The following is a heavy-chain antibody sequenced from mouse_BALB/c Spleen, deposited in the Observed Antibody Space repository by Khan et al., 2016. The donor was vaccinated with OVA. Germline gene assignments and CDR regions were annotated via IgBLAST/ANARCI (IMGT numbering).Heavy chain of an antibody. V-gene: IGHV9-3-1*01. Sequence: QIQLVQSGPELKKPGEPVKISCKASGYSFTKNGLNWAKQAPGKSLKWMGWINTYTGEPTYADDFRGRFAFSLETSANTAYLQINNLKNEDTAAYFCARVGYAETMDYWGQGTSVTVSS. CDR1: GYSFTKNG. CDR3: ARVGYAETMDY. D-gene: IGHD4-1*01. J-gene: IGHJ4*01. CDR2: INTYTGEP.